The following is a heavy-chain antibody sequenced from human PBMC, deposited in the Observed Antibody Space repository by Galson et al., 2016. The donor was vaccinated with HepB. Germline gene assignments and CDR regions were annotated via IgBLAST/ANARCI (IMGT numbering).Heavy chain of an antibody. CDR2: ISTYNGNT. V-gene: IGHV1-18*01. CDR3: ARDGTLSGSYYHFYGMDV. CDR1: GYSFISYG. J-gene: IGHJ6*02. Sequence: SVKVSCKASGYSFISYGISWVRQARGQGLEWMGWISTYNGNTNYEQKFKGRVTLTADISTNTAQMELRSLRSDDTAVYYCARDGTLSGSYYHFYGMDVWGQGTTVTVSS. D-gene: IGHD1-26*01.